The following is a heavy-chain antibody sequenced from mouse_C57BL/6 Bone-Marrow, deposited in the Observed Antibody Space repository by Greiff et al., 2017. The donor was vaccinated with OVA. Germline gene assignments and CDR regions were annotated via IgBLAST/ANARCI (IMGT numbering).Heavy chain of an antibody. CDR3: ARGDYGRGGY. V-gene: IGHV1-42*01. CDR2: INPSTGGT. CDR1: GYSFTGYY. D-gene: IGHD1-1*01. J-gene: IGHJ2*01. Sequence: EVQLQESGPELVKPGASVKISCKASGYSFTGYYMNWVKQSPEKSLEWIGEINPSTGGTTYNQKFKAKATLTVDKSSSTAYRQLKSLTSEDSAVYYCARGDYGRGGYGGQGTTLTVSS.